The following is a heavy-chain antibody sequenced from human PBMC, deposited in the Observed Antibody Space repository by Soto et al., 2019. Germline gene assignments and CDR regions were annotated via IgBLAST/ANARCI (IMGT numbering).Heavy chain of an antibody. CDR1: GFTFSSYG. D-gene: IGHD6-13*01. CDR2: IWYDGSNK. J-gene: IGHJ4*02. CDR3: ARDPRGAAAGTFDY. V-gene: IGHV3-33*01. Sequence: QVQLVESGGGVVQPGRSLRLSCAASGFTFSSYGMHWVRQAPGKGLEWVAVIWYDGSNKYYADSVKGRFTISRDNSKNTLYLQMNSLRAEDTAVYYCARDPRGAAAGTFDYWGKGTLVTVSS.